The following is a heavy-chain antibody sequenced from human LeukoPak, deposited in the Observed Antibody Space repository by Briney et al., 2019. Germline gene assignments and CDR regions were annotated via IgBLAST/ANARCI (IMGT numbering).Heavy chain of an antibody. J-gene: IGHJ4*02. CDR1: GFTVSTNY. CDR2: LYSGGST. V-gene: IGHV3-53*01. CDR3: ARHQEGEQRTYYFDY. Sequence: GGSLRLSCAASGFTVSTNYMSWVRQAPGKGLEWVSVLYSGGSTYYADSVKDRFTISRDNSKNTLYLQMNSLRAADTAVYYCARHQEGEQRTYYFDYWGQGTLVTVSS. D-gene: IGHD1/OR15-1a*01.